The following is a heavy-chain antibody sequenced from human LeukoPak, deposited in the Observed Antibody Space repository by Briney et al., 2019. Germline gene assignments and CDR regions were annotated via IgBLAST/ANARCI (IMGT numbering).Heavy chain of an antibody. J-gene: IGHJ4*02. Sequence: PGGSLRLSCAASGFTFSSYGMHWVRQAPGKGLEWVAVIWYDGSNKYYADSVKGRFTISRDNSKNTLYLQMNSLRAEDTAVYYCAKGGSRFDHWGQGTLVTVSS. CDR3: AKGGSRFDH. CDR2: IWYDGSNK. V-gene: IGHV3-33*06. D-gene: IGHD3-16*01. CDR1: GFTFSSYG.